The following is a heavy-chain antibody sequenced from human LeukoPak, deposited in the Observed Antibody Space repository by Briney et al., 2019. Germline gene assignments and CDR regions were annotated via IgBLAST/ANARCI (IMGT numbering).Heavy chain of an antibody. CDR1: GFTFSSYS. V-gene: IGHV3-21*04. CDR2: ISSSSSYI. CDR3: ARVKWLSSTSFDAFDI. J-gene: IGHJ3*02. Sequence: PGGSLRLSCAASGFTFSSYSMNWVRQAPGKGLEWVSSISSSSSYIYYADSVKGRFTISRDNAKNSLYLQMNSLRAEDTAVYYCARVKWLSSTSFDAFDIWGQGTMVTVSS. D-gene: IGHD2/OR15-2a*01.